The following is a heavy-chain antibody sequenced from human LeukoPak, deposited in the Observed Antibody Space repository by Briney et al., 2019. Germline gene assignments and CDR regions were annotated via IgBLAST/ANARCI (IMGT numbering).Heavy chain of an antibody. CDR3: ARDRITDCSTTSCTIANWFDP. J-gene: IGHJ5*02. CDR2: INPIIVGI. CDR1: GYTFIDYY. V-gene: IGHV1-2*02. D-gene: IGHD2-2*01. Sequence: ASVGVSCKASGYTFIDYYMHWVRQAPGQGLEWMGWINPIIVGIDYAQKFQGRVTMIRDTSIDTAYMELSRLTSDDTAVYYCARDRITDCSTTSCTIANWFDPWGQGTLVTVSP.